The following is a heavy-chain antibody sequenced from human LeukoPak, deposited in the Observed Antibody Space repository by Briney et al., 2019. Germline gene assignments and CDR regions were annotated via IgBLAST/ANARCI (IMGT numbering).Heavy chain of an antibody. V-gene: IGHV3-21*01. CDR1: GFTFITYA. CDR2: VTSRSSHI. Sequence: GGSLRLSCAASGFTFITYAMSWVRQAPGKGLEWVSSVTSRSSHIYYADSVRGRFTISRDNAKKSLYLQMNSLRVEDTAVYYCARAGGIESAFDWGQGTLVTVSS. J-gene: IGHJ4*02. CDR3: ARAGGIESAFD. D-gene: IGHD5-12*01.